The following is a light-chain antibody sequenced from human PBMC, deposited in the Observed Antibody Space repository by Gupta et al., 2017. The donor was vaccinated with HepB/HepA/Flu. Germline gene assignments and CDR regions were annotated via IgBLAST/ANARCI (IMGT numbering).Light chain of an antibody. CDR1: IGHSSYI. CDR3: ETGDSKV. Sequence: PALPPSSSASASLVSSIQLTCTLRIGHSSYIIAWHQQQPGKAPRYLMKLEGSGTYNKGSGVPDRFSGSSSGADRYLTSANLQSEDEGDYDGETGDSKVFGGGTKLTVL. J-gene: IGLJ2*01. CDR2: LEGSGTY. V-gene: IGLV4-60*03.